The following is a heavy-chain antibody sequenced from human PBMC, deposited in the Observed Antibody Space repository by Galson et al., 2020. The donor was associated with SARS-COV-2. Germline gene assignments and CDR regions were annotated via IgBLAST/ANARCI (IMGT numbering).Heavy chain of an antibody. CDR1: GFTFNYHA. CDR3: ASPSGDLLGTRS. D-gene: IGHD3-10*01. J-gene: IGHJ5*02. Sequence: GGSLRLSCVASGFTFNYHAMHWVRQAPGKGLEWVALIAYDGNMEYYADSVKGRFTISRDNSKNTLYLQMHSLRPEDTALYFCASPSGDLLGTRSWGQGTLVTVAS. CDR2: IAYDGNME. V-gene: IGHV3-30-3*01.